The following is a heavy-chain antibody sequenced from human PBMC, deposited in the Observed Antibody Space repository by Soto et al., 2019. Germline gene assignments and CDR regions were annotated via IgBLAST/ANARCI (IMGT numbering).Heavy chain of an antibody. J-gene: IGHJ4*02. CDR2: IGPESGAT. V-gene: IGHV1-2*02. Sequence: ASVKVSCKASGYTFTGHYIHWVRQAPEQGPEWMGEIGPESGATRYAQRFQGRVTMTRDMSITTVYMELNNLSPDDTAVYYCGRGRSGQIVVFYWGQGTPVTVLL. CDR3: GRGRSGQIVVFY. D-gene: IGHD1-26*01. CDR1: GYTFTGHY.